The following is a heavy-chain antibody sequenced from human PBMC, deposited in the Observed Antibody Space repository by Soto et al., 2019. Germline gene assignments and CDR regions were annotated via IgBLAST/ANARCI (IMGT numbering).Heavy chain of an antibody. V-gene: IGHV4-59*01. Sequence: SETLSLTCTVSGASISNYYGSWIRQPPGRGLEWIAFIYSSGSANYNSSLKSRATISVDTYNSQFSLILTSVTAADTAVYYCVRSGHTFGGVIWGRGTLVTVSS. CDR2: IYSSGSA. J-gene: IGHJ4*02. CDR1: GASISNYY. D-gene: IGHD3-16*01. CDR3: VRSGHTFGGVI.